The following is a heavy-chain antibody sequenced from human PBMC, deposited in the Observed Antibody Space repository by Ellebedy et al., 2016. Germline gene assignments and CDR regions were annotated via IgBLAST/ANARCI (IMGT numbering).Heavy chain of an antibody. CDR1: GFTFSSYA. CDR3: AKDIITMVRGSHYYYYGMDV. D-gene: IGHD3-10*01. V-gene: IGHV3-23*01. Sequence: GESLKISCAASGFTFSSYAMSWVRQAPGKGLEWVSAISGSGGSTYYADSVKGRFTISRDNSKNPLYLQMNSLRPEDTAVYYCAKDIITMVRGSHYYYYGMDVWGQGTTVTVSS. CDR2: ISGSGGST. J-gene: IGHJ6*02.